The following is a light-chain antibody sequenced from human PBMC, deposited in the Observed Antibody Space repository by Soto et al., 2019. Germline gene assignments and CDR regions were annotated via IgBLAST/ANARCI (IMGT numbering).Light chain of an antibody. CDR1: QDIRNY. V-gene: IGKV1-33*01. CDR3: QQYDSGHT. J-gene: IGKJ4*01. CDR2: DSS. Sequence: DIQMTQSPSSLSASVGDRVTITCQASQDIRNYLNWYQQKPGKAPKLLLYDSSNLEAGVPSRISGSGSGTDFNLTNRSLQPEDIGTYYCQQYDSGHTFGGGTKVEIK.